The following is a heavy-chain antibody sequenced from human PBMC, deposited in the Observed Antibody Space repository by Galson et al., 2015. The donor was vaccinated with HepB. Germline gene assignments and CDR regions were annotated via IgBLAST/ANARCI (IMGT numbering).Heavy chain of an antibody. Sequence: ETLSLTCTVSGGSIGSSSDYWGWVRQPPGKGLEWIASVHYSGRTYYNPSLKSRLTISVDTSKNQFPLKLSSVTAADTAVYYCMREDNTLCGGACSDSDAFDIWGRGTLVTVSS. CDR1: GGSIGSSSDY. CDR2: VHYSGRT. D-gene: IGHD2-21*02. V-gene: IGHV4-39*02. J-gene: IGHJ3*02. CDR3: MREDNTLCGGACSDSDAFDI.